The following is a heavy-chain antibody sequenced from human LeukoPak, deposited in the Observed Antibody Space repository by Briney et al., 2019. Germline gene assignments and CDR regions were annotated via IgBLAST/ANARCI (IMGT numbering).Heavy chain of an antibody. CDR2: ISGSGGST. J-gene: IGHJ5*02. Sequence: GGSLRLSCAASGFTFSSYAMGWVRQAPGKGLEWVSAISGSGGSTYYADSVKGRFTISRDNSKNTLYLQMNSLRAEDTAVYYCAKDGYGDYEVWFDPWGQGTLVTVSS. CDR3: AKDGYGDYEVWFDP. D-gene: IGHD4-17*01. CDR1: GFTFSSYA. V-gene: IGHV3-23*01.